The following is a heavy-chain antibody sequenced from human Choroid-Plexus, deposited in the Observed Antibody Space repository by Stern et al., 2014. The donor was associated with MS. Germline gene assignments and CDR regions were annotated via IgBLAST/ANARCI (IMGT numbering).Heavy chain of an antibody. Sequence: VQLVESGGGVVQPGRPLRLSCVASGFTLGSCAMHWVRQAPGKGLEWVAGVSDDGSNKYDADSVKGRFTISRDNSQNTLYMQMSSLRPEDTAVYYCAKDRQYLTYFFDHWGQGSLVTVSS. CDR3: AKDRQYLTYFFDH. J-gene: IGHJ5*02. CDR1: GFTLGSCA. V-gene: IGHV3-30*18. D-gene: IGHD2/OR15-2a*01. CDR2: VSDDGSNK.